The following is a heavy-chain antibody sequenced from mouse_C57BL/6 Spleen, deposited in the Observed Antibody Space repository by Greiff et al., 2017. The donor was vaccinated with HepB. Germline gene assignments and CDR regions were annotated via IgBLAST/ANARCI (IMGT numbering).Heavy chain of an antibody. D-gene: IGHD2-4*01. V-gene: IGHV5-4*01. Sequence: DVHLVESGGGLVKPGGSLKLSCAASGFTFSSYAMSWVRQTPEKRLEWVATISDGGSYTYYPDNVKGRFTISRDNAKNNLYLQMSHLKSEDTAMYYCAREGGYDYDAAYWGQGTLVTVSA. CDR2: ISDGGSYT. J-gene: IGHJ3*01. CDR3: AREGGYDYDAAY. CDR1: GFTFSSYA.